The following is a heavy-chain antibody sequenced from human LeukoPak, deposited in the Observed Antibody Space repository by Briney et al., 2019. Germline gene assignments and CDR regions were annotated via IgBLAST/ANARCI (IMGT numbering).Heavy chain of an antibody. D-gene: IGHD3-22*01. V-gene: IGHV3-53*01. CDR3: ARVSYYDSSGYYFLSYVDY. J-gene: IGHJ4*02. Sequence: GGSLRLSCAASGFTVSSNYMSWVRQAPGKGLEWVSVIYSGGSTYYADSVRGRFTISRDNSKNTLYLQMNSLGAEDTAAYYCARVSYYDSSGYYFLSYVDYWGQGTLVTVSS. CDR2: IYSGGST. CDR1: GFTVSSNY.